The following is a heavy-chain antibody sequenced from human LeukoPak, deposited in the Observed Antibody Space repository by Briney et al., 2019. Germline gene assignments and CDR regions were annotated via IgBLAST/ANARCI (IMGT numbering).Heavy chain of an antibody. CDR2: INAGNGNT. Sequence: ASVKVSCKASGYTFTSYAMHWVRQAPGQRLELMGWINAGNGNTKYSQEFQGRVTITRDTSASTAYMELSSLRSEDMAVYYCARDSSSSEGAFDIWGQGTMVTVSS. V-gene: IGHV1-3*03. J-gene: IGHJ3*02. D-gene: IGHD6-6*01. CDR1: GYTFTSYA. CDR3: ARDSSSSEGAFDI.